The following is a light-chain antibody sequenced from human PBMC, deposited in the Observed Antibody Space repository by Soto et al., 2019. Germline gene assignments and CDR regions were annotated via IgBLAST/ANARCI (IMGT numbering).Light chain of an antibody. Sequence: QSVLTQSPSVSAAPGQQVTISCSGSSSNIGNNYVSWYQQLPGTAPKLLIYDNNKRPSGIPDRFSGSKSSTSGTLDITGLQTGDEADYYCATWDGSLPGEVFGGGTQLTVL. CDR3: ATWDGSLPGEV. CDR1: SSNIGNNY. J-gene: IGLJ2*01. CDR2: DNN. V-gene: IGLV1-51*01.